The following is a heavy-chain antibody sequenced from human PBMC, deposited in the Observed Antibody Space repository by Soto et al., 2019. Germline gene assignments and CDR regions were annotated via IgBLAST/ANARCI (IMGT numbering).Heavy chain of an antibody. J-gene: IGHJ5*02. CDR2: INAGNGNT. CDR1: GYTFTSYA. V-gene: IGHV1-3*01. CDR3: ARPPGYSSSWHGFDP. D-gene: IGHD6-13*01. Sequence: QVQLVQSGAEVKKPGASVKVSCKASGYTFTSYAMHWVRQAPGQRLEWMGWINAGNGNTKYSQKFQGRVTITRDTSASTAYMELSSLRSADTAVYYCARPPGYSSSWHGFDPWGQGTLVTVSS.